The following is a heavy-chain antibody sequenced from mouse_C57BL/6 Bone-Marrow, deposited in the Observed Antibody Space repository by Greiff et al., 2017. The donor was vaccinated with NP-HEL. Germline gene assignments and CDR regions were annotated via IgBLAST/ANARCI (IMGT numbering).Heavy chain of an antibody. CDR2: IWTGGGT. D-gene: IGHD2-4*01. Sequence: VKLEESGPGLVAPSQSLSITCTVSGFSLTSYAISWVRQPPGKGLEWLGVIWTGGGTNYNSALKSRLSISKDNSKSQVFLKMNSLQTDDTARYYCARKGDYDGRDAMDYWGQGTSVTVSS. CDR3: ARKGDYDGRDAMDY. J-gene: IGHJ4*01. V-gene: IGHV2-9-1*01. CDR1: GFSLTSYA.